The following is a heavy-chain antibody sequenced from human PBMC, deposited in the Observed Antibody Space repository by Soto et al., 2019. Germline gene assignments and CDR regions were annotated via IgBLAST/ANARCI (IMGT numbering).Heavy chain of an antibody. CDR1: GYTFTSYD. D-gene: IGHD6-13*01. V-gene: IGHV1-8*01. J-gene: IGHJ6*02. Sequence: QVQLVQSGAEVKKPGASVKVSCKASGYTFTSYDINWVRQATGQGLEWMGWMNPNSGNTGYAQKFQGRVTMTRNTSISTAYMELSSLGSDDTAVYYCARASSIAAAGSGHHHYYYYGMDVWGQGTTVTVS. CDR2: MNPNSGNT. CDR3: ARASSIAAAGSGHHHYYYYGMDV.